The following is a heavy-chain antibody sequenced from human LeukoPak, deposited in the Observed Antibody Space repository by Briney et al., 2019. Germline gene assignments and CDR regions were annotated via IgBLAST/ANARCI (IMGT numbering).Heavy chain of an antibody. CDR3: ARASWSGYY. CDR2: IYYSGCT. CDR1: GGSVSSGSYY. J-gene: IGHJ4*02. V-gene: IGHV4-61*01. D-gene: IGHD3-3*01. Sequence: SETLSLTCTVSGGSVSSGSYYWSWIRQPPGKGLEWIGYIYYSGCTNYNPSLKSRVTISVDTSKNQFSLKLSSVTAADTAVYYCARASWSGYYWGQGTLVTVSS.